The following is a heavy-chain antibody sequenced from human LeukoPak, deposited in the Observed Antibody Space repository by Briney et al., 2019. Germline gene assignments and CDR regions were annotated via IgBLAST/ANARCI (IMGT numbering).Heavy chain of an antibody. CDR2: TYLRSTWYN. V-gene: IGHV6-1*01. Sequence: SQTLSLTCAISGDTVFTNNVAWNWIRQSPSRGLEWLGRTYLRSTWYNEYALSVKSRITINPDTSRNHFSLQLNSVIPEDTAVYYCTRGKYSGFDIWGQGTMVTVSS. D-gene: IGHD2-21*01. CDR1: GDTVFTNNVA. CDR3: TRGKYSGFDI. J-gene: IGHJ3*02.